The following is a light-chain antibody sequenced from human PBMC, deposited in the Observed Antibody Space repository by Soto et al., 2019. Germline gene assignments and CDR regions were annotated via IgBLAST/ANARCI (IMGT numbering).Light chain of an antibody. CDR1: VSEVAGYTY. Sequence: QSVLTQPASVSGSPGQSITISCTGAVSEVAGYTYVSWYQQHPGKGPKVIIYDVSNRPSGVSNRFSGSKSGTTASLTISGLQAKDEADYYCSSFTSILGLFGGGTQLTVL. J-gene: IGLJ2*01. V-gene: IGLV2-14*03. CDR2: DVS. CDR3: SSFTSILGL.